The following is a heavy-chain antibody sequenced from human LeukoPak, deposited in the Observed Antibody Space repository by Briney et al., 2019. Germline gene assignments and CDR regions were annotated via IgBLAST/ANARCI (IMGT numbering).Heavy chain of an antibody. CDR2: IWYDGSNK. D-gene: IGHD6-19*01. CDR3: ARLSTQWLVLDPADY. V-gene: IGHV3-33*01. CDR1: GFTFSSYG. Sequence: GGSLRLSCAASGFTFSSYGMHWVRQAPGKALEGVAVIWYDGSNKYCADSVKGRFTISRDNSKNTLYLQMNSLRAEDTAVYYCARLSTQWLVLDPADYWGQGTLVTVSS. J-gene: IGHJ4*02.